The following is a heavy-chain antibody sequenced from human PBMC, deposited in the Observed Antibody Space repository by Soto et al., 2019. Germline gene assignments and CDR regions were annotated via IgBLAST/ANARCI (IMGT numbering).Heavy chain of an antibody. CDR2: IVVGSGNT. CDR1: GFTFTSSA. J-gene: IGHJ4*02. Sequence: QMQLVQSGPEVKKPGTSVKVSCKASGFTFTSSAVQWVRQARGQRLEWIGWIVVGSGNTNYAQKFQERFTITRDMSTSTAYMELSSLRSEDTAVYYCAALSHCSGGSCYYYFDYWGQGTLVTVSS. CDR3: AALSHCSGGSCYYYFDY. D-gene: IGHD2-15*01. V-gene: IGHV1-58*01.